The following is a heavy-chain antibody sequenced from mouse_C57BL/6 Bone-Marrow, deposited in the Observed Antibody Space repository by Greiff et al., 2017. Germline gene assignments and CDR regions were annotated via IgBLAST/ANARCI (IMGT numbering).Heavy chain of an antibody. CDR2: IHPNSGST. CDR3: ARRVYDYDGYYFDY. D-gene: IGHD2-4*01. CDR1: GYTFTSYW. Sequence: QVQLQQPGAELVKPGASVKLSCKASGYTFTSYWMHWVKQRPGQGLEWIGMIHPNSGSTNYNEKFKSKATLTVDKSSSTAYMQLSSLTSEDSAVYYCARRVYDYDGYYFDYWGQGTTLTVSS. V-gene: IGHV1-64*01. J-gene: IGHJ2*01.